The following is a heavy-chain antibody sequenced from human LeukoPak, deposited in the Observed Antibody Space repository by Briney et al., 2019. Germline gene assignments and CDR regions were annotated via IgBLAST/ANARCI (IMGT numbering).Heavy chain of an antibody. V-gene: IGHV4-61*01. CDR3: ARGRWPGYGFDI. D-gene: IGHD2-15*01. CDR1: GGSISSSSYY. CDR2: MYYSGST. Sequence: PSETLSLTCTVSGGSISSSSYYWNWIRQPPGNGLEWIGYMYYSGSTNYNPSPKSRVTISVDTSKNQFSLKLSSVTAADTAVYYCARGRWPGYGFDIWGQGTMVTVSS. J-gene: IGHJ3*02.